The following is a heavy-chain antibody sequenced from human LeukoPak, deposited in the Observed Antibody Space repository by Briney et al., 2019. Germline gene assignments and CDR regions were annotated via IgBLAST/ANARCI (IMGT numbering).Heavy chain of an antibody. D-gene: IGHD3-3*01. V-gene: IGHV1-2*06. Sequence: GASVKDSCKASLYTFTGYYMHWVRQAPGQGLEGMGRNNPNSGGTNYAQKLQGRVSMTRETSISTAYMELSRVRSDDTAMYYCARVSGGGYYSDYWGQGTLVTVSP. CDR1: LYTFTGYY. J-gene: IGHJ4*02. CDR2: NNPNSGGT. CDR3: ARVSGGGYYSDY.